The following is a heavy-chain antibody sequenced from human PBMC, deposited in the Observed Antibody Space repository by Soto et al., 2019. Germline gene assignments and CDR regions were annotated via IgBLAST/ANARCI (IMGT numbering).Heavy chain of an antibody. V-gene: IGHV3-33*01. CDR2: VWNDGSNK. CDR1: GFTFSSYG. D-gene: IGHD5-18*01. J-gene: IGHJ4*02. Sequence: PGGSLRLSCAASGFTFSSYGMHWVRHSPGKGLEWVAIVWNDGSNKYYADSVKGRFSISRDNSKNTLYLQMNSLRAEDTAVYYCARSGYSYGPFDYWGQGTLVTVSS. CDR3: ARSGYSYGPFDY.